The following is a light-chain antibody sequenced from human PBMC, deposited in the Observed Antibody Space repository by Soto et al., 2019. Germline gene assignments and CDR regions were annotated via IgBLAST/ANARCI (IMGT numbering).Light chain of an antibody. J-gene: IGKJ1*01. V-gene: IGKV4-1*01. CDR1: QSVLYGSNNNNY. CDR3: HQYINAPWT. CDR2: WAS. Sequence: DFVMTQSPDSLAVSLGERATINCKSSQSVLYGSNNNNYLSWYQQKPGQPPKLLISWASTRESGVPDRFSGSGSGTDFTLTISSLQAEDVAIYYCHQYINAPWTFGQGTKVEIK.